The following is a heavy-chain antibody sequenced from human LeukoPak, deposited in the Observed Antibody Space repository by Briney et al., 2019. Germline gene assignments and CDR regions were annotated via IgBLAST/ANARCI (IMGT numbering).Heavy chain of an antibody. V-gene: IGHV3-74*01. Sequence: GGSLRLSCAASGFTFSSYWMHWVRQAPGKGLVWVSRINSDGSSTSYADSVKGRFTISRDNAKNTLYLQMNSLRAEDTAVYYCAKSDYYDSSGPWGQGTLVTVSS. CDR3: AKSDYYDSSGP. J-gene: IGHJ4*02. CDR1: GFTFSSYW. CDR2: INSDGSST. D-gene: IGHD3-22*01.